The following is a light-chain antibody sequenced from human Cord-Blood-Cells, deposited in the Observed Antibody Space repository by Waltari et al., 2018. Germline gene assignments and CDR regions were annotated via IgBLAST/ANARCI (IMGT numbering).Light chain of an antibody. J-gene: IGKJ1*01. V-gene: IGKV3-20*01. Sequence: EIVLTQPPGTLSLSPGERATLPCRASQSVSSSYLAWYQQKPGQAPRLLIYGASSRATGIPDRFSGSGSGTDFTLTISRLEPEDFAVYYCQQYGSSPRITFGQGTKVEIK. CDR2: GAS. CDR1: QSVSSSY. CDR3: QQYGSSPRIT.